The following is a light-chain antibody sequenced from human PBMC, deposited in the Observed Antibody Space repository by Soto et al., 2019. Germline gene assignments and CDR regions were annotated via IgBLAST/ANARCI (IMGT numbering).Light chain of an antibody. Sequence: ENEMTQSPSSLSVSPGERATITCRASQSVRSYLAWYQQKPGQPPRLLIYDASAMATGVPYRFSGSGSGTDFTLTISRLQPEDFAVYYCQQYYSSPWTFGLGTKVDIK. J-gene: IGKJ1*01. CDR1: QSVRSY. V-gene: IGKV3-15*01. CDR2: DAS. CDR3: QQYYSSPWT.